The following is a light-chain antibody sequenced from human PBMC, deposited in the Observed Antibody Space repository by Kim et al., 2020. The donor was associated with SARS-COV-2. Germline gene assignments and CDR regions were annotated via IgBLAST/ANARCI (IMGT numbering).Light chain of an antibody. CDR2: HNT. Sequence: VTLSGAGSGSNIGADYDVHWYQHRPGTAPNLLIYHNTNRPSEVPDRFSGSKSGTSASLAITGLQAEDEADYYCQSYDSSLSGSLFGGGTKVTVL. CDR3: QSYDSSLSGSL. V-gene: IGLV1-40*01. J-gene: IGLJ2*01. CDR1: GSNIGADYD.